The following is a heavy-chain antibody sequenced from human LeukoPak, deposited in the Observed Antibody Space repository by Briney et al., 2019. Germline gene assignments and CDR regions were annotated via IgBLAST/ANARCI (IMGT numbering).Heavy chain of an antibody. V-gene: IGHV3-48*01. D-gene: IGHD6-13*01. CDR1: GFTFSSYW. CDR3: ARGIAAVAEGSVY. J-gene: IGHJ4*02. CDR2: ISSSSSTI. Sequence: GGSLRLSCAASGFTFSSYWMSWVRQAPGKGLEWVSYISSSSSTIYYADSVKGRFTISRDNAKNSLYLQMNSLRAEDTAVYYCARGIAAVAEGSVYWGQGTLVTVSS.